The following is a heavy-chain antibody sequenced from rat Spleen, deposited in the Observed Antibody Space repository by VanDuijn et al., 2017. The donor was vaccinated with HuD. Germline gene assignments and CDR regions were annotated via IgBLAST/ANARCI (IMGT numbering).Heavy chain of an antibody. D-gene: IGHD1-6*01. V-gene: IGHV2-1*01. Sequence: QVQVKESGPGLVQPSQTLSLTCTVSGFLLTSNSVSWVRQPPGKGLEWMGVIWSGGSTNYNEELESRLTIRRDTSKSQVFLQVSSLQTEDTAIYYCARDRMDYNYYVDYWGQGVMVTVSS. CDR1: GFLLTSNS. CDR2: IWSGGST. CDR3: ARDRMDYNYYVDY. J-gene: IGHJ2*01.